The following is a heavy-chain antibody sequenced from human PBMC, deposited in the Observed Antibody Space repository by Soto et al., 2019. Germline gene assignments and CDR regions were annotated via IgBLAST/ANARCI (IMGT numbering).Heavy chain of an antibody. CDR3: ARMKGYGSEYFFDY. CDR1: GYSFTRYT. D-gene: IGHD2-15*01. V-gene: IGHV1-46*01. J-gene: IGHJ4*02. CDR2: INPSGGTT. Sequence: ASVKVSCKASGYSFTRYTVHWVRQAPGQGLEWMAMINPSGGTTYYVQSFEGRVTLTSGTSTSTVFMELSSLRSEDTAVYYCARMKGYGSEYFFDYWGQGTLVTVSS.